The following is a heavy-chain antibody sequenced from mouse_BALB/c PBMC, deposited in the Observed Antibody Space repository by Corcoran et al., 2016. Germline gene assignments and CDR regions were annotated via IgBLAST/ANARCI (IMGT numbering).Heavy chain of an antibody. D-gene: IGHD1-1*01. J-gene: IGHJ4*01. Sequence: EIKLQQSGPELVKTGASVKISCRTYGDTLPESTMHWVKQSHGKSLEWIGGIIPNNGGTSYNQKFKGKATLTVDKSSSTAYMQLRSLTSEDSAVYYCARNYSRSYGYAMDYWGQGTSVAVSS. CDR3: ARNYSRSYGYAMDY. V-gene: IGHV1-18*01. CDR2: IIPNNGGT. CDR1: GDTLPEST.